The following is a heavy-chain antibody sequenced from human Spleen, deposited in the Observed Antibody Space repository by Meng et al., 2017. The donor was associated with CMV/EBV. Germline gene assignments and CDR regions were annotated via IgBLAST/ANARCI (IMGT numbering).Heavy chain of an antibody. V-gene: IGHV3-13*01. CDR1: GFTFSSYG. CDR2: IGTAGDT. J-gene: IGHJ4*02. Sequence: GGSLRLSCAASGFTFSSYGMHWVRQTTGKGLEWVSAIGTAGDTYYPGSVKGRFIISRDNSKNTVYLQMNSLRAEDTAVYYCAKVDGIVVPAAIGIDYWGQGTLVTVSS. CDR3: AKVDGIVVPAAIGIDY. D-gene: IGHD2-2*02.